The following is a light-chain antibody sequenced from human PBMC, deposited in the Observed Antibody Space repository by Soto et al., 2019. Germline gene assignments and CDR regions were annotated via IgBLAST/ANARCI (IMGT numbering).Light chain of an antibody. CDR3: QQYNKWPPIT. CDR1: QSVSSD. J-gene: IGKJ4*01. CDR2: DAS. Sequence: EIVMTHSPATLSASPGERATLSCRASQSVSSDLAWYQQKPGQAPRLLIHDASTRATGIPVRFSGSGSGTEFTITISSLQSEDFALYYCQQYNKWPPITFGGGTKVEI. V-gene: IGKV3-15*01.